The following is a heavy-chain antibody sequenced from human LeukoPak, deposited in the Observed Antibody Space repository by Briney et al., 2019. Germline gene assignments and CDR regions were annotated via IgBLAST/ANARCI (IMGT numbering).Heavy chain of an antibody. CDR3: ASPYDSSGYYFDAFDI. D-gene: IGHD3-22*01. Sequence: SETLSLTCTVSGGSISSGSYYWTWIRQPAGKGLEWIGSIYHSGSTYYNPSLKSRVTISVDTSKNQFSLKLSSVTAADTAVYYCASPYDSSGYYFDAFDIWGQGTMVTVSS. V-gene: IGHV4-39*07. J-gene: IGHJ3*02. CDR2: IYHSGST. CDR1: GGSISSGSYY.